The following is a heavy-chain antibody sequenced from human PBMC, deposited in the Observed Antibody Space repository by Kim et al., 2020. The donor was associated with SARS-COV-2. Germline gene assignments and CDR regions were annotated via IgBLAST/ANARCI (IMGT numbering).Heavy chain of an antibody. D-gene: IGHD2-2*02. CDR3: AKDRAAIGTPLFEY. CDR2: ISDNGAGT. V-gene: IGHV3-23*01. J-gene: IGHJ4*02. CDR1: GFNFGSYA. Sequence: GGSLRLSCAASGFNFGSYAMSWVRQAPGKGLEWVSGISDNGAGTFYADSVKGRFTISRDNPKNTLYLQMNSLRAEDTAVYYCAKDRAAIGTPLFEYWGQGTLVTVSS.